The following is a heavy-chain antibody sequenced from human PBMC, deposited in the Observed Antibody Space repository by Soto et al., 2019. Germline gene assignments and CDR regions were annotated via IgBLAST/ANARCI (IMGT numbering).Heavy chain of an antibody. CDR2: IYYSGST. Sequence: QVQLQESGPGLVKPSQTLSLTCTVSGGSISSGGYYWSWIRQHPGKGLEWIGYIYYSGSTYYNPSLKSRVTISVDTSKNQFSLKLSSVTAADTAVYYCAREVRWGLLVNYFDYWGQGTLVTVSS. D-gene: IGHD2-21*02. V-gene: IGHV4-31*03. CDR3: AREVRWGLLVNYFDY. CDR1: GGSISSGGYY. J-gene: IGHJ4*02.